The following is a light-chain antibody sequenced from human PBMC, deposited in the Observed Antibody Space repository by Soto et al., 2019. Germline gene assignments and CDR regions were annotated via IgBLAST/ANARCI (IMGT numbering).Light chain of an antibody. J-gene: IGKJ2*01. CDR2: SAS. V-gene: IGKV3-15*01. CDR3: HQGHNWPLT. Sequence: EIVMTQSPATLSVSPGERATLSCRASQSISTELAWYQQKPGQPPRLLIYSASTRASGVTARFTGSGSGSEFTLTISGLQSEDFAVYYCHQGHNWPLTFGQGPRLEI. CDR1: QSISTE.